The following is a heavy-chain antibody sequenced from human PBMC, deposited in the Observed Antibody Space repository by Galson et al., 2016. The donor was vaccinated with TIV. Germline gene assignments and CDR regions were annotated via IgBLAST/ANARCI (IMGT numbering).Heavy chain of an antibody. D-gene: IGHD3-9*01. CDR1: GFTLSDYW. Sequence: SLRLSCAASGFTLSDYWMHWVRRAPGKGLEWLANIKQDGSVTFHAGAVKGRFAISRDNARNSLYLQMDSLRVDDTAVYYCANFAANYWGRGTLVTVSS. V-gene: IGHV3-7*01. CDR2: IKQDGSVT. CDR3: ANFAANY. J-gene: IGHJ4*02.